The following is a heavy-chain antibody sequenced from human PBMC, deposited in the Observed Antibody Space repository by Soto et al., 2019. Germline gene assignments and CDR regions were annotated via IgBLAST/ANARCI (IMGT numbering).Heavy chain of an antibody. D-gene: IGHD3-10*01. Sequence: GGSLRLSCAASGFTFRSYGMHWVRQAPGKGLEWVAVISYDGSNKYYADSVKGRFTISRDNSKNTLYLQMNSLRAEDTAVYYCAREYYYGSGPWYWGQGTLVTVS. V-gene: IGHV3-30*03. J-gene: IGHJ4*02. CDR1: GFTFRSYG. CDR3: AREYYYGSGPWY. CDR2: ISYDGSNK.